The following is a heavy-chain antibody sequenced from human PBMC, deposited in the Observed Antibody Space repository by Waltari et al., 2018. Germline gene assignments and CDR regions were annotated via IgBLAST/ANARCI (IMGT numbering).Heavy chain of an antibody. V-gene: IGHV4-59*01. CDR1: GAPTSSFY. J-gene: IGHJ4*02. D-gene: IGHD2-21*02. Sequence: QVQLQESGPGLVKPSETLSLTCTVPGAPTSSFYWSWILQPPGKGLEWIGYIYFSGSADYNPSLKSRVTMSLDTSKNQFSLKLSSATAADTAVYYCARVLHDYGGNSGLDYWGQGTLVTVSS. CDR2: IYFSGSA. CDR3: ARVLHDYGGNSGLDY.